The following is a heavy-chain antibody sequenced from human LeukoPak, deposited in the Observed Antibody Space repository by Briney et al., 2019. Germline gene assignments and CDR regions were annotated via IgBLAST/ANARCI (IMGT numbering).Heavy chain of an antibody. CDR2: IYPGDSDT. CDR3: ARSGTEYCSGGSCYPTYYFDY. J-gene: IGHJ4*02. CDR1: GCSFTSYW. D-gene: IGHD2-15*01. V-gene: IGHV5-51*01. Sequence: GESLKISCKGSGCSFTSYWIGWVRQMPGKGLEWMGIIYPGDSDTRYSPSFQGQVTISADKSISTAYLQWSSLKASDTAMYYCARSGTEYCSGGSCYPTYYFDYWGQGTLVTVSS.